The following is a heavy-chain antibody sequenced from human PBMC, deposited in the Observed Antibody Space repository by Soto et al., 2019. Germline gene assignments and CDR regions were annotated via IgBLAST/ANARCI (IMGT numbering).Heavy chain of an antibody. CDR2: ITAENGNT. J-gene: IGHJ4*02. CDR1: GFSFTSYG. D-gene: IGHD3-3*01. V-gene: IGHV1-18*04. CDR3: ARVVLEWLPTSGFDF. Sequence: QIQLVQSGAEVKKPGASVKVSCKASGFSFTSYGITWVRQAPGQGPEWLGWITAENGNTNYAQKFQGRATLTTDRATTTAYMALSGLRSDDTALYYCARVVLEWLPTSGFDFWGQGTLVTVSS.